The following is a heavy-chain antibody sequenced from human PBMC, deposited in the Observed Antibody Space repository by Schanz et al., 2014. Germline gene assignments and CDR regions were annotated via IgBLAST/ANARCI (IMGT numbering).Heavy chain of an antibody. CDR1: GYTTFTDYY. J-gene: IGHJ4*02. CDR3: ARDFSAYVGNYFDY. V-gene: IGHV1-46*01. Sequence: QVQLVQSGAEVKKPGASVKVSCKASGYTTFTDYYIHWVRQAPGQGLEWMGMINPSGGSTTYAQKFQGRVTMTRDTSTSTVYMELTSLRFDDTAVYYCARDFSAYVGNYFDYWGQGTLVTVSS. D-gene: IGHD5-12*01. CDR2: INPSGGST.